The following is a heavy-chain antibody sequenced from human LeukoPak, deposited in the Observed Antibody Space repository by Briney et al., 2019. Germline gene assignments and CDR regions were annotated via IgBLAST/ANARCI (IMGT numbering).Heavy chain of an antibody. J-gene: IGHJ4*02. CDR3: ARESNYYDSSGHFDY. CDR1: GFTFDDYG. CDR2: INWNGGRT. V-gene: IGHV3-20*04. Sequence: PGGSLRLSCAASGFTFDDYGMSWVRQAPGKGLEWVSGINWNGGRTGYADSVRGRFTISRDNAKNSLYLQMNILRAEDTAVYYCARESNYYDSSGHFDYWGQGTLVTVSS. D-gene: IGHD3-22*01.